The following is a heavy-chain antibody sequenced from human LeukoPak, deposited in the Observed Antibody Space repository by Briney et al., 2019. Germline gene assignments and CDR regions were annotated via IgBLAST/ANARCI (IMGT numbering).Heavy chain of an antibody. CDR1: GDSVSSSTGA. V-gene: IGHV6-1*01. CDR2: TYYRSKWYN. J-gene: IGHJ5*02. CDR3: AREIAAASNWFDP. D-gene: IGHD6-13*01. Sequence: SQTLSLTCGISGDSVSSSTGAWNWIRQSPSRGVEWLGKTYYRSKWYNDYAVSVKSRITINPDTSKNQFSLQLNSVTPEGTAVYYCAREIAAASNWFDPWGQGTLVTVSS.